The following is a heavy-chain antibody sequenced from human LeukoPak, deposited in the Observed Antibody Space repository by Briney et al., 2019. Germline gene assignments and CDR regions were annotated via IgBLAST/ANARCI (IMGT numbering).Heavy chain of an antibody. D-gene: IGHD6-19*01. CDR2: IYYSGST. J-gene: IGHJ4*02. CDR3: AREAVAGNGGIDY. Sequence: SETLSPTCTVSGGSVSSGSYYWSWIRQPPGRGLEWIGYIYYSGSTNYNPSLKSRVTISVDTSKNQFSLKLSSVTAADTAVYYCAREAVAGNGGIDYWGQGTLVTVSS. V-gene: IGHV4-61*01. CDR1: GGSVSSGSYY.